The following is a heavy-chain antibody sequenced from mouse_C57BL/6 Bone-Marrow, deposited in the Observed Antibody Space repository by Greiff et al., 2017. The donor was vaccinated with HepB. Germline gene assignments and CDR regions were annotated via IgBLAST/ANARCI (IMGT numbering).Heavy chain of an antibody. D-gene: IGHD2-2*01. Sequence: QVQLQQPGAELVMPGASVKLSCKASGYTFTSYWMHWVKQRPGQGLEWIGEIDPSDSYTNYNQKFKGKSTLTVDKSSSTAYMQLSSLTSEDSAVYYCAREGVCYGYDRLAYWGQGTLVTVSA. J-gene: IGHJ3*01. V-gene: IGHV1-69*01. CDR3: AREGVCYGYDRLAY. CDR1: GYTFTSYW. CDR2: IDPSDSYT.